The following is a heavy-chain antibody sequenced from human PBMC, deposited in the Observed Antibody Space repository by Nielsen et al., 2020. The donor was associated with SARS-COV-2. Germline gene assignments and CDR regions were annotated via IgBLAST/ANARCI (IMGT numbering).Heavy chain of an antibody. CDR3: AKDGVWQGLNYYHKKWYFDL. V-gene: IGHV3-23*01. D-gene: IGHD3-22*01. Sequence: GGSLRLSCVASGFAFRSYPMSWVRQAPGKGLEWVSAISGSGEITHYAGSVKGRFTISRDNFKNTLYLQMNSLRAEDTAIYYCAKDGVWQGLNYYHKKWYFDLWGRGTLVTVSS. J-gene: IGHJ2*01. CDR2: ISGSGEIT. CDR1: GFAFRSYP.